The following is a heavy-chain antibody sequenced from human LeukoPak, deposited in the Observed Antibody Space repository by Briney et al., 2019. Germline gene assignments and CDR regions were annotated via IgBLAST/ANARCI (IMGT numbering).Heavy chain of an antibody. CDR1: GYTFTSYY. D-gene: IGHD3-22*01. V-gene: IGHV1-46*01. J-gene: IGHJ1*01. Sequence: AAAKVSCKASGYTFTSYYMHWVRQAPGQGLEWMGIINTSSGSASYAQKFQGRITMTRDTSTSTVYMELSSLRSEDTAVYYCARDFHDSSGPPRTFQHWGQGTLVTVSS. CDR3: ARDFHDSSGPPRTFQH. CDR2: INTSSGSA.